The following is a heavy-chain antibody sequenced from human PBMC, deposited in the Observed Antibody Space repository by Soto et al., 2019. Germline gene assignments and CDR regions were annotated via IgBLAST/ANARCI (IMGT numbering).Heavy chain of an antibody. Sequence: SVKVSCKASGGTFSSYTISWVRQATGQGLEWMGRIIPILGIANYAQKFQGRVTITADKSTSTAYMELSSLRSEDTAVYYCASRVCSGGSCYTSDAFDIWGQGTMVTVSS. CDR2: IIPILGIA. CDR1: GGTFSSYT. CDR3: ASRVCSGGSCYTSDAFDI. J-gene: IGHJ3*02. D-gene: IGHD2-15*01. V-gene: IGHV1-69*02.